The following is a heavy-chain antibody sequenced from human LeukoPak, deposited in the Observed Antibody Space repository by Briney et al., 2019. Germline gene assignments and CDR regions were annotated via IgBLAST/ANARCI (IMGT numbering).Heavy chain of an antibody. Sequence: ASVKVSCKASGYTFTNYGISWERQAPRQGLEWMGWISGSSENTDSAQKFQGRLTMTTDTSTSTAYMELRNPRSHDTATYYCARVGRTKVATMAYWGQGTLVTVSS. J-gene: IGHJ4*02. CDR3: ARVGRTKVATMAY. D-gene: IGHD5-12*01. V-gene: IGHV1-18*01. CDR2: ISGSSENT. CDR1: GYTFTNYG.